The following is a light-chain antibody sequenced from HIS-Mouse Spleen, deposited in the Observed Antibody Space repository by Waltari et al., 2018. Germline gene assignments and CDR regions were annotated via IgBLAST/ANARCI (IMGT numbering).Light chain of an antibody. V-gene: IGLV2-23*01. CDR1: SSDVGRYNL. CDR2: AGS. Sequence: QSALTQPASVSGSPGQSITISCTGTSSDVGRYNLVFWYQQHPGKAPKLMIYAGSKRPSGVSNRFSGSKSGNTASLTISGLQAEDEADYYCCSYAGSSTYVFGTGTKVTVL. CDR3: CSYAGSSTYV. J-gene: IGLJ1*01.